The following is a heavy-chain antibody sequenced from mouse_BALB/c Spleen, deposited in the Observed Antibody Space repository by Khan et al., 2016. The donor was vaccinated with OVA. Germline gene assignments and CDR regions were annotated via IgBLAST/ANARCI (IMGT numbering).Heavy chain of an antibody. CDR3: ARIYGGDFDY. CDR2: ISYSGNT. J-gene: IGHJ2*01. CDR1: GYSITTDYA. Sequence: ESGPGLVKPSQSLSLTCTATGYSITTDYAWNWIRQFPGSKLEWMGHISYSGNTKYNPSLKSRISITRDTSKNQFFLQLKSVTTEDTARYYCARIYGGDFDYWGQGTTLTVSS. D-gene: IGHD1-1*01. V-gene: IGHV3-2*02.